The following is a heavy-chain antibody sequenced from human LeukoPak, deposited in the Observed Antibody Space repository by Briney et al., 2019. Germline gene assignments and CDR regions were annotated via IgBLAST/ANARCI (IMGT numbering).Heavy chain of an antibody. J-gene: IGHJ4*02. V-gene: IGHV4-59*01. Sequence: SETLSLTCTVSGGSISSYYWSWIRQPPGKGLEWTGYIYYSGSTNYNPSLKSRVTISVDTSKNQFSLKLSSVTAADTAVYYCARGNYYDSSASYYFDYWGQGTLVTVSS. CDR2: IYYSGST. CDR1: GGSISSYY. D-gene: IGHD3-22*01. CDR3: ARGNYYDSSASYYFDY.